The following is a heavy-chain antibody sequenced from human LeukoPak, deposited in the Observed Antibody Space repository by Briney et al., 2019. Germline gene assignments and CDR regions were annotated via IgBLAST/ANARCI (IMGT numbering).Heavy chain of an antibody. Sequence: GSLRLSCAASGFSVSNTYMSWIRQPPGKGLEWIGYIYYSGSTSYNPSLKSRVTISVDTSKNQFSLKLSSVTAADTAVYYCAGMRITTPTVRTLDYWGQGTLVTVSS. CDR1: GFSVSNTY. V-gene: IGHV4-59*02. CDR2: IYYSGST. D-gene: IGHD1-14*01. J-gene: IGHJ4*02. CDR3: AGMRITTPTVRTLDY.